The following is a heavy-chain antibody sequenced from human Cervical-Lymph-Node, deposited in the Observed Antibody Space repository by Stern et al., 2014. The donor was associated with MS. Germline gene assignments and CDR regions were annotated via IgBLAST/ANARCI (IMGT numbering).Heavy chain of an antibody. CDR2: IYHSGST. CDR3: ARSSTVTPNAFDI. V-gene: IGHV4-30-2*01. Sequence: QLQLQESGSGLVKPSQTLSLTCAVSGGSISSGDYSWSWIRQPPGKGLEWIVYIYHSGSTYYTPSLKGRVTISVDRSKNQFSLKLSSVTAADTAVYYCARSSTVTPNAFDIWGQGTMVTVSS. D-gene: IGHD4-17*01. CDR1: GGSISSGDYS. J-gene: IGHJ3*02.